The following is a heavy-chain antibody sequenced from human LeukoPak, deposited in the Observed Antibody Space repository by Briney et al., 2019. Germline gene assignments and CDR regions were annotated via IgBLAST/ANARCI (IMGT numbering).Heavy chain of an antibody. CDR2: IYYSGST. CDR3: ARDGSGYEGWFDP. J-gene: IGHJ5*02. D-gene: IGHD5-12*01. CDR1: GGSISSHY. V-gene: IGHV4-59*11. Sequence: SETLSLTCTVSGGSISSHYWSWIRQPPGKGLEWIGYIYYSGSTNYNPSLKSRVTISVDTSKIQFSLKLSSVTAADTAVYYCARDGSGYEGWFDPWGQGTLVTVSS.